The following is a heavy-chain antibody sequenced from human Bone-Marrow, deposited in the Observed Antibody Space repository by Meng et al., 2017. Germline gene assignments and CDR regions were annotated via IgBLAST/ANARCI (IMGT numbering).Heavy chain of an antibody. Sequence: GQVVQCCDAVNEHGDSVTASCKASGNHFNSYGIRWGRQASGQGREWMGWTRAYNGKTNYAEKVQGRVTMTKDTSKSKGYMELRRLRSDEPAVYYCARAHLPQWYSSGWSYFDYWGQGTLVTVSS. CDR1: GNHFNSYG. D-gene: IGHD6-19*01. CDR2: TRAYNGKT. CDR3: ARAHLPQWYSSGWSYFDY. V-gene: IGHV1-18*01. J-gene: IGHJ4*02.